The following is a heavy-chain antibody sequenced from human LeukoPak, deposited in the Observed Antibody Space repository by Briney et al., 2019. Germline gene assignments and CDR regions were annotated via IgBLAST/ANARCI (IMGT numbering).Heavy chain of an antibody. CDR3: ARRTMTTVTIGFVYYYYYYMDV. Sequence: ASVKVSCKASGYTFTSYDINWVRQATGQGLEWMGWMNPNSGNTGYAQKFQGRVTITRNTSISTAYMELSSLRSEDTAVYYCARRTMTTVTIGFVYYYYYYMDVWGKGTTVTVSS. CDR1: GYTFTSYD. J-gene: IGHJ6*03. D-gene: IGHD4-11*01. CDR2: MNPNSGNT. V-gene: IGHV1-8*03.